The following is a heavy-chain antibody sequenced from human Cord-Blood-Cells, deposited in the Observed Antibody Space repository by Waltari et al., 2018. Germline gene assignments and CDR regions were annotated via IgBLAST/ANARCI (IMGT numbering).Heavy chain of an antibody. J-gene: IGHJ2*01. CDR2: INHSGST. CDR1: GGSLRGYY. D-gene: IGHD2-15*01. Sequence: QVQLQQWGAGVLKPSETLSLTCAVLGGSLRGYYWGWIRRPPGKGLEWIGEINHSGSTNYNPSLKSRITISVDTSKNQFSLKLSSVTAADTAVYYCARLVVVVASFDLWGRGTLVTVSS. CDR3: ARLVVVVASFDL. V-gene: IGHV4-34*01.